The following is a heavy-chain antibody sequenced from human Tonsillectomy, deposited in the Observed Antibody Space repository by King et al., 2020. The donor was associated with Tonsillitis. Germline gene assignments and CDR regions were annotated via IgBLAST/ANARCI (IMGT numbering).Heavy chain of an antibody. CDR3: TRAHVSSGYSEFDY. CDR2: VSWNSGPI. J-gene: IGHJ4*02. V-gene: IGHV3-9*01. CDR1: GFTFDDYG. D-gene: IGHD3-22*01. Sequence: VQLVESGGGLVQPGRSLRLSCAASGFTFDDYGMHWVRQAPGKGLEWVSGVSWNSGPIGYADSVKGRFTISRDNAKNSLYLQMNSLRAEDTALYYCTRAHVSSGYSEFDYWGQGTLVTVSS.